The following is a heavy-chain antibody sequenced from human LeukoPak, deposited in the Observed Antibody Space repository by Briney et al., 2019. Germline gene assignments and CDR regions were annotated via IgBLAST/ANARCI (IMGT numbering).Heavy chain of an antibody. J-gene: IGHJ4*02. CDR3: ARDFLWFGELFNYFDY. D-gene: IGHD3-10*01. CDR1: GFTFSSYS. V-gene: IGHV3-21*01. CDR2: ISSSSSYI. Sequence: GGSLRLSCAASGFTFSSYSMNWVRQAPGKGLEWVSSISSSSSYIYYADSVKGRFTISRDNAKNSLYLQMNSLRAEDTAVYYCARDFLWFGELFNYFDYWGQGTLVTVSS.